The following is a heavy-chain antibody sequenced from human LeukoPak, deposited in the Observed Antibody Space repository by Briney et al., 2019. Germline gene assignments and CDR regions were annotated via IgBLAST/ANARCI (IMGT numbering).Heavy chain of an antibody. Sequence: SETLSLTCTVSGGSISSSNYYWGWIRQPPGKGLEWIGSIYYSGSTYFNPSLKSRVTISVDTSKNQFSLKLSSVTAADTAVYYCARVTSYYDSSGYYFDYWGQGTLVTVSS. D-gene: IGHD3-22*01. CDR2: IYYSGST. J-gene: IGHJ4*02. CDR1: GGSISSSNYY. V-gene: IGHV4-39*01. CDR3: ARVTSYYDSSGYYFDY.